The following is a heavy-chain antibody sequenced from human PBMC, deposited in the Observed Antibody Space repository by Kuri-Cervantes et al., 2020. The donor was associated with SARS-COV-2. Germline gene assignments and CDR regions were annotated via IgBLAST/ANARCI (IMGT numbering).Heavy chain of an antibody. D-gene: IGHD6-13*01. CDR3: ARYGFGYSTFYGMDV. Sequence: GGSLRLSCAASGFTFSNYDMNWVRQAPGKGLEWVSYISSSSRTMYNADSVKGRFTISRDNAKNSLYLQMNNLRDEDTAVYYCARYGFGYSTFYGMDVWGQGTTVTVSS. V-gene: IGHV3-48*02. CDR2: ISSSSRTM. J-gene: IGHJ6*02. CDR1: GFTFSNYD.